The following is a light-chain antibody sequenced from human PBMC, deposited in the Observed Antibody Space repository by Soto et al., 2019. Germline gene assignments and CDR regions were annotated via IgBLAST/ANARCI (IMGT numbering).Light chain of an antibody. CDR2: EVS. J-gene: IGLJ2*01. V-gene: IGLV2-14*01. CDR3: TSYTTSTTLYVV. CDR1: SSDIGGYNY. Sequence: QSVLTQPASVSGSPGQSITISCTGTSSDIGGYNYVSWCQHHPGKAPKLIIYEVSDRPSGVSNRFSGSKSGNTASLTISGLQAEDEADYYCTSYTTSTTLYVVFGGGTKLTVL.